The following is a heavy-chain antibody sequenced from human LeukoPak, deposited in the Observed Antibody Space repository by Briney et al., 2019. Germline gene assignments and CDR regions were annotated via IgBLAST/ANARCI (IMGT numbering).Heavy chain of an antibody. Sequence: ASVKVSCKTSGYTFTSYYIRWVRQAPGQGLEWMGLINSSGGRTSYAQKFQGRVTMARDTSTGTVYMELSSLRSEDTAVYYCARGPPNYGGFDYWGQGTLVTVSS. V-gene: IGHV1-46*01. J-gene: IGHJ4*02. CDR3: ARGPPNYGGFDY. CDR1: GYTFTSYY. CDR2: INSSGGRT. D-gene: IGHD4-23*01.